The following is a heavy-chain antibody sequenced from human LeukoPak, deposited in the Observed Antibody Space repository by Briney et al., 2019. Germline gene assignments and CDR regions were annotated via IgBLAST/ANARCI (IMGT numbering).Heavy chain of an antibody. Sequence: PGRSLRLSCAASGFTFSSYAMHWVRQAPGKGLEWVAVISYDGSNKYYADSVKGRFTISRDNSKNTLYLQMNSLRAEDTAVYYCARDQSSEIVGADYWGQGTLVTVSS. CDR3: ARDQSSEIVGADY. J-gene: IGHJ4*02. D-gene: IGHD1-26*01. V-gene: IGHV3-30-3*01. CDR2: ISYDGSNK. CDR1: GFTFSSYA.